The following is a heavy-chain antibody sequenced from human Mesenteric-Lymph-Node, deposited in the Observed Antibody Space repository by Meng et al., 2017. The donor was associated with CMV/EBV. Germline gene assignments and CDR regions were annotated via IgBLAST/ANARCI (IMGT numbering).Heavy chain of an antibody. CDR3: ASLGYSGYDYDY. CDR1: GFTFSSYW. CDR2: INSDGSST. V-gene: IGHV3-74*01. J-gene: IGHJ4*02. D-gene: IGHD5-12*01. Sequence: CAASGFTFSSYWMHWVRQAPGKGLVWVSRINSDGSSTSYADSVKGRFTISRDNAKNTLYLQMNSLRAEDTAVYYCASLGYSGYDYDYWGQGTLVTVSS.